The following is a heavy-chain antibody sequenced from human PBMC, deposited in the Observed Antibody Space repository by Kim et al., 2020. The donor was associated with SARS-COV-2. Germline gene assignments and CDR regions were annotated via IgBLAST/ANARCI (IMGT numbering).Heavy chain of an antibody. CDR2: IKGDGSEK. CDR3: ARGVGWFDP. Sequence: GGSLRLSCAASGVSVRGYWMSWVRQAPGKGMEWVANIKGDGSEKNYVDSVKGRFSISRDDGKNSLDLQMSSLTVEDTAVYYCARGVGWFDPWGRGTLVTVSS. V-gene: IGHV3-7*04. J-gene: IGHJ5*02. CDR1: GVSVRGYW.